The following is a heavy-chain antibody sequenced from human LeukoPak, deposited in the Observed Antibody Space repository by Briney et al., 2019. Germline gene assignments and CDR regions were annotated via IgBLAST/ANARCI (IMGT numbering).Heavy chain of an antibody. CDR2: IYSGGST. V-gene: IGHV3-53*04. CDR1: GFTVSSNY. D-gene: IGHD6-13*01. Sequence: GGSLRLSCAASGFTVSSNYMGWVRQAPGKGLEWVSVIYSGGSTYYADSVKGRFTISRHNSKNTLYLQMNSLRAEDTAVYYCARVSLGSSSWYYYGMDVWGQGTTVTVSS. CDR3: ARVSLGSSSWYYYGMDV. J-gene: IGHJ6*02.